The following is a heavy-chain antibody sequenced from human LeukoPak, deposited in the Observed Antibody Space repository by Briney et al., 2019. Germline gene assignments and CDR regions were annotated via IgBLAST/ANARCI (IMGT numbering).Heavy chain of an antibody. CDR3: ARDNSVGDIAWWFDP. V-gene: IGHV1-46*01. CDR2: ISPSGSST. Sequence: GASVKVSCKASGYTFTSYYMHWVRQAPGQGLEWMGLISPSGSSTLYAQKFQGRVTMTRDMSTTTDYMELSSLRSEDTAVYYCARDNSVGDIAWWFDPWGQGTLVTVSS. D-gene: IGHD3-16*02. J-gene: IGHJ5*02. CDR1: GYTFTSYY.